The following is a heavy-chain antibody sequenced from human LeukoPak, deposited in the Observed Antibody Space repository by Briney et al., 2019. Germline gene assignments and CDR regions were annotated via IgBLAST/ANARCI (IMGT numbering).Heavy chain of an antibody. CDR3: AKRRGLELLYYYYMDV. V-gene: IGHV3-23*01. CDR2: ISGRCGST. CDR1: GFTFSSYA. Sequence: GGSLRLSCAASGFTFSSYAMTWVRQAPGKGLEWVSAISGRCGSTYYADSVKGRFTISRDNSKNTLCLQMNSLRDEDTAVYYCAKRRGLELLYYYYMDVWGKGTTVTVSS. J-gene: IGHJ6*03. D-gene: IGHD1-7*01.